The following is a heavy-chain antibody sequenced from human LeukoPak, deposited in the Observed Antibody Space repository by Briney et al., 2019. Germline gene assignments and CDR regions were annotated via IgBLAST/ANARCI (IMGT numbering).Heavy chain of an antibody. CDR1: GFTFSRYA. CDR2: ISDNSGRI. D-gene: IGHD2-15*01. CDR3: ARCPGYCSGGSCYPRYYYYFDY. V-gene: IGHV3-23*01. Sequence: GGSLRLSCAASGFTFSRYAMGWIRQAPGKGLEWVSAISDNSGRIYYADSVRGRFTISRDNSKNTLYLQMNSLRAEDTAVYYCARCPGYCSGGSCYPRYYYYFDYWGQGALVTVSS. J-gene: IGHJ4*02.